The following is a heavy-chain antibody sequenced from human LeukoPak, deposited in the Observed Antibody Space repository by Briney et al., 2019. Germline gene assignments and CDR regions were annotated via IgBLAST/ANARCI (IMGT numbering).Heavy chain of an antibody. D-gene: IGHD1-26*01. Sequence: SVKVSCKASGGTFSSYAISWVRQAPGQGLEWMGRIIPILGIANYAQKFQGGVTITADKSTSTAYMELSSLRSEDTAVYYCARDSDSGSYSGYFDYWGQGTLVTVSS. CDR2: IIPILGIA. J-gene: IGHJ4*02. CDR1: GGTFSSYA. V-gene: IGHV1-69*04. CDR3: ARDSDSGSYSGYFDY.